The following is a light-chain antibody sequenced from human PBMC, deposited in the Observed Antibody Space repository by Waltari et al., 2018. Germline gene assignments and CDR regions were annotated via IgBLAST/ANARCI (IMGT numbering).Light chain of an antibody. CDR2: VNSDGSH. Sequence: QLVLTQSPSASASLGASVQLTCTPSSGHSSNIIAWLQQQPEKGPRYLMKVNSDGSHSKGDDIPDRFSGSSSGAERYLTISSVQSEDEADYYCQTGGHGTWVFGGGTTLTVL. J-gene: IGLJ3*02. V-gene: IGLV4-69*01. CDR3: QTGGHGTWV. CDR1: SGHSSNI.